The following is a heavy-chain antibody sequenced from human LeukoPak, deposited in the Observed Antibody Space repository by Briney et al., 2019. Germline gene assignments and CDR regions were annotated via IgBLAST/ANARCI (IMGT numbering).Heavy chain of an antibody. CDR3: ARGSGWLDY. J-gene: IGHJ4*02. D-gene: IGHD6-25*01. CDR2: IKQDGSEK. CDR1: AFTFSNYW. Sequence: GGSLRLSCAASAFTFSNYWMSWVRQAPGKGLEWVANIKQDGSEKKYVESVKGRFTISRDNAKNSLYLQMNSLGVDDMAVYYCARGSGWLDYWGLGTLVTVSS. V-gene: IGHV3-7*03.